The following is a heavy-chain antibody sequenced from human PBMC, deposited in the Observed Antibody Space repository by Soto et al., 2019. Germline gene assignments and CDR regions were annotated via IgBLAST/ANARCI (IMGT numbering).Heavy chain of an antibody. D-gene: IGHD6-19*01. CDR2: IYHSGST. V-gene: IGHV4-30-2*01. Sequence: QLQLQESGSGLVKPSQTLSLTCAVSGGSISSCGNSWSWIRQPPGQGLEWIGYIYHSGSTYYNPHLRSRVTISVDRSKNQFSLKLNSVTAADTAVYYCARAGGLGAVAVDYWGQGTLVTVSS. CDR1: GGSISSCGNS. J-gene: IGHJ4*02. CDR3: ARAGGLGAVAVDY.